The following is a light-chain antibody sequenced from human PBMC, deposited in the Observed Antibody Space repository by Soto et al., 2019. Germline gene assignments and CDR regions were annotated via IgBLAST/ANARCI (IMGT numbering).Light chain of an antibody. CDR1: QSLLSSY. J-gene: IGKJ1*01. CDR2: GAS. V-gene: IGKV3-20*01. Sequence: EIVLTQSPATLSLSPGERDTLSCRASQSLLSSYLAWYQQKPGQAPRLLIYGASSRATGVPDRFSGSGSGTDFTLTITRLVPEDFAMYYCQQHFDLRTFGQGTRVEIK. CDR3: QQHFDLRT.